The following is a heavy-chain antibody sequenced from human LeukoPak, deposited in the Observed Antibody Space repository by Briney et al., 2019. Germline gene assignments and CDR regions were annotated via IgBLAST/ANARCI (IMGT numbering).Heavy chain of an antibody. J-gene: IGHJ4*02. Sequence: GGSLRLSCAASGFTFSSYSMTWVRQAPGKGLEWVSSISSSSSYIYYADSVKGRFTISRDNAKNSLYLQMNSLRAEDTAVYYCAREGAYCGGDCSWVDYWGQGTLVTVSS. CDR1: GFTFSSYS. D-gene: IGHD2-21*02. CDR2: ISSSSSYI. CDR3: AREGAYCGGDCSWVDY. V-gene: IGHV3-21*01.